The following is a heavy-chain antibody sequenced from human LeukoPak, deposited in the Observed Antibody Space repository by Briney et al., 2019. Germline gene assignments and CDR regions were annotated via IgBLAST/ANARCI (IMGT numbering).Heavy chain of an antibody. Sequence: KPSETLSLTCAVYGGSFSGYYWSWIRQPPGKGLEWTGEINHSGSTNYNPSLKSRVTISVDTSKNQFSLKLSSVTAADTAVYYCARVGYVVVPAAIGVWGQGTLVTVSS. D-gene: IGHD2-2*01. CDR3: ARVGYVVVPAAIGV. CDR1: GGSFSGYY. V-gene: IGHV4-34*01. J-gene: IGHJ4*02. CDR2: INHSGST.